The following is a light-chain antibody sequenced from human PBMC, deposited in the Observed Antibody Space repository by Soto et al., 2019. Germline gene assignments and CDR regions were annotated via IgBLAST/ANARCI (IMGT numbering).Light chain of an antibody. Sequence: MTQSASALSGSIGDRVTITCRASQTISSWLAWYQQKPGRAPKLLIYKASSLESGVPSRFSGSGYGTEFTLTISSLQPDDFATYYCQQYNSYWTFGQGSKVAIK. CDR2: KAS. CDR3: QQYNSYWT. CDR1: QTISSW. J-gene: IGKJ1*01. V-gene: IGKV1-5*03.